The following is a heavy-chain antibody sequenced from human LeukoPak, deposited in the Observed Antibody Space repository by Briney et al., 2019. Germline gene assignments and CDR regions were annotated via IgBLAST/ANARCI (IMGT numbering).Heavy chain of an antibody. D-gene: IGHD5-12*01. J-gene: IGHJ4*02. V-gene: IGHV4-34*01. CDR3: ARDLYSDYGYFDY. CDR2: INHSGST. Sequence: PSETLSLTCAVYGGSFSGYYWSWIRQPPGKGLEWIGEINHSGSTNYNPSLKSRVTISVDTSKNQFSLKLSSVTAADTAVYYCARDLYSDYGYFDYWGQGTLVTVSP. CDR1: GGSFSGYY.